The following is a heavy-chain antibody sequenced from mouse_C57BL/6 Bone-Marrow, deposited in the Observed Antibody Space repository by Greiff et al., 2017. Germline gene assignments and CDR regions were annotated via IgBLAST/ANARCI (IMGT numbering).Heavy chain of an antibody. CDR3: TRRRGVYYGSSYYAMDY. V-gene: IGHV1-15*01. J-gene: IGHJ4*01. Sequence: LQESGAELVRPGASVTLSCKASGYTFTDYEMHWVKQTPVHGLEWIGAIDPGTGGTAYNQKFKGKAKLTADKSSSTAYMELRSLTSEDSAVYYCTRRRGVYYGSSYYAMDYWGQGTSVTVSS. CDR1: GYTFTDYE. CDR2: IDPGTGGT. D-gene: IGHD1-1*01.